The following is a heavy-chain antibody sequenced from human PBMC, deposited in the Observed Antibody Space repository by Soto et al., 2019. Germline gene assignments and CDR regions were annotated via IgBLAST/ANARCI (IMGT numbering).Heavy chain of an antibody. D-gene: IGHD5-18*01. CDR1: GYSFTSYW. CDR3: ARRGPGYSYGYDAGYYGMDV. CDR2: IDPSDSYT. J-gene: IGHJ6*02. Sequence: PGESLKISCKGSGYSFTSYWISWVRQMPGKGLEWMGRIDPSDSYTNYSPSFQGHVTISADKSISTAYLQWSSLKASDTAMYYCARRGPGYSYGYDAGYYGMDVWGQGTTVTSP. V-gene: IGHV5-10-1*01.